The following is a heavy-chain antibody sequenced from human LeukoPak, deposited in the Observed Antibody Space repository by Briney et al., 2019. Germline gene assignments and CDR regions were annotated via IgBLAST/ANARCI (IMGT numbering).Heavy chain of an antibody. CDR3: ARESQWLIRD. V-gene: IGHV3-33*01. J-gene: IGHJ4*02. D-gene: IGHD6-19*01. Sequence: PGGSLRLSCAASGFIFSSYGMHWVRQAPGKALEWVAVIWYDGTYKYYADSVKGRFTISRDNSKNTLYLQMNSLRAEDTAVYYCARESQWLIRDWGQGTLVTVSS. CDR2: IWYDGTYK. CDR1: GFIFSSYG.